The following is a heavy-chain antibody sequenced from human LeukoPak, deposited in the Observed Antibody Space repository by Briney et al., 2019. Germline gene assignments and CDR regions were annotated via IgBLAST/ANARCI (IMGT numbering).Heavy chain of an antibody. J-gene: IGHJ6*02. Sequence: GGSLRLSCAASGFTFSSYAMHWVRQAPGKGLEWVAVISYDGSNKYYADSVKGRFTISGDNSKNTLYLQMNSLRAEDTAVYYCARGGPYRWFGELIPDQNYYGMDVWGQGTTVTVSS. D-gene: IGHD3-10*01. CDR1: GFTFSSYA. V-gene: IGHV3-30*04. CDR2: ISYDGSNK. CDR3: ARGGPYRWFGELIPDQNYYGMDV.